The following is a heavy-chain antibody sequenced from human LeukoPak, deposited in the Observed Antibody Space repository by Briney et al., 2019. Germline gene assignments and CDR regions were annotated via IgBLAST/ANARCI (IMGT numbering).Heavy chain of an antibody. CDR1: GYTFTGYY. CDR2: INPNSGGA. J-gene: IGHJ5*02. D-gene: IGHD3-10*01. Sequence: ASVKVSCKASGYTFTGYYMHWVRQAPGQGLEWMGWINPNSGGANYAQKFQGWVTMTRDTSISTAYMELSRLRSDDTAVYYCARGGLLWFGENGQLWFDPWGQGTLVTVSS. CDR3: ARGGLLWFGENGQLWFDP. V-gene: IGHV1-2*04.